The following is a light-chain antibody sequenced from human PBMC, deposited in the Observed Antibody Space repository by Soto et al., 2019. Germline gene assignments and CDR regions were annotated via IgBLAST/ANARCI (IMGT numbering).Light chain of an antibody. CDR3: QQGYTTPIT. Sequence: DIQMTQSPSSLSASVGDRVTITCLASQSISGYLNWYQQKPGRAPKLLIYTASSLQSGVPSRFSGSGSGADFTLTISSLQPEDFATYHCQQGYTTPITFGQGTRLEI. J-gene: IGKJ5*01. CDR1: QSISGY. CDR2: TAS. V-gene: IGKV1-39*01.